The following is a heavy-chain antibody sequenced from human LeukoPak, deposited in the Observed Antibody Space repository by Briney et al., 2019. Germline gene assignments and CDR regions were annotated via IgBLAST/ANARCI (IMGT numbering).Heavy chain of an antibody. J-gene: IGHJ3*02. V-gene: IGHV3-21*01. D-gene: IGHD2-2*01. Sequence: GGSLGLSCAASGFTFSSYSMNWVRQAPGKGLEWVSSISSSSSYIYYADSVKGRFTISRDNAKNSLYLQMNSLRAEDTAVYYCARSDIVVVPAAMSDAFDIWGQGTMVTVPS. CDR2: ISSSSSYI. CDR1: GFTFSSYS. CDR3: ARSDIVVVPAAMSDAFDI.